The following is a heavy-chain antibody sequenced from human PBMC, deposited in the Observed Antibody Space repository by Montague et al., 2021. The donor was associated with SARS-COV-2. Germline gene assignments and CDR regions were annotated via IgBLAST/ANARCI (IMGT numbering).Heavy chain of an antibody. V-gene: IGHV4-34*01. Sequence: SETLSLTCTVSGGCLSGYYWSWIRQPPGKGLEWIGEINHRGTTNDNPSLKSRVALSLDTSRYQFSLNLNSVTAADTAVYYCVRGPAVKSYYGFWSGPKWFDPWGQGNLVTVSS. CDR2: INHRGTT. D-gene: IGHD3-3*01. CDR1: GGCLSGYY. J-gene: IGHJ5*02. CDR3: VRGPAVKSYYGFWSGPKWFDP.